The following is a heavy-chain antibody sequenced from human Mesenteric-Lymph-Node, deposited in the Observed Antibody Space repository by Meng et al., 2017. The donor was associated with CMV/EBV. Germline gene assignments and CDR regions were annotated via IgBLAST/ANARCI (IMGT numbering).Heavy chain of an antibody. Sequence: GGSLRLSCAASGFTFNRYSMSWVRQAPGKGLEWVSSISSRRGYIYYADSVKGRFTISRDNAKNSLYLQMNSLRAEDTAVYYCARDGSQLAAAGDYWGQGTLVTVSS. CDR2: ISSRRGYI. CDR3: ARDGSQLAAAGDY. CDR1: GFTFNRYS. V-gene: IGHV3-21*01. D-gene: IGHD6-13*01. J-gene: IGHJ4*02.